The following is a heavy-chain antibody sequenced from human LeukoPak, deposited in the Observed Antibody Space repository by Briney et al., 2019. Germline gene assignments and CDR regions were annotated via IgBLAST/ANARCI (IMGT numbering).Heavy chain of an antibody. CDR1: GFPFSTYA. V-gene: IGHV3-23*01. D-gene: IGHD4-23*01. Sequence: PGGSLRLSCAASGFPFSTYAMSWVRQAPGKGLEWVSVISGSGGDTYYADSVKGRFTISRDNSKNTLYLQMNSLRAEDTAVYYCARRGDGGRSFDYWGQGTLVTVSS. J-gene: IGHJ4*02. CDR2: ISGSGGDT. CDR3: ARRGDGGRSFDY.